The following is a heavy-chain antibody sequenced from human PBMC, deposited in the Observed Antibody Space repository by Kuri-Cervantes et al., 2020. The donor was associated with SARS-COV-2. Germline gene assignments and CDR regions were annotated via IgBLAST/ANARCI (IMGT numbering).Heavy chain of an antibody. J-gene: IGHJ4*02. CDR3: ARDSPLVGATWNCFDY. V-gene: IGHV3-11*04. Sequence: GESLKISCAASGFTFSDYYMSWIRQAPGKGLEWVSCISSSGSTIYYADSVKGRFTISRDNAKNSLYLQMNSLRAEDTAVYYCARDSPLVGATWNCFDYWGQGTLVTVSS. CDR1: GFTFSDYY. CDR2: ISSSGSTI. D-gene: IGHD1-26*01.